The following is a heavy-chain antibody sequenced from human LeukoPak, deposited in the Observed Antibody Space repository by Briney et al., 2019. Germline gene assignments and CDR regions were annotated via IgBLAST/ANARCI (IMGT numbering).Heavy chain of an antibody. Sequence: SVKVSCKASEGTFGGYSIDWVRQAPGQGLDWVGGINPIFNILYYAQNFQGRVTITADESTNTAYLELDSLKHDDTAVYYCAAGRRLGELFFDFWGQGTLVTVSS. CDR1: EGTFGGYS. CDR2: INPIFNIL. CDR3: AAGRRLGELFFDF. D-gene: IGHD3-10*01. V-gene: IGHV1-69*13. J-gene: IGHJ4*02.